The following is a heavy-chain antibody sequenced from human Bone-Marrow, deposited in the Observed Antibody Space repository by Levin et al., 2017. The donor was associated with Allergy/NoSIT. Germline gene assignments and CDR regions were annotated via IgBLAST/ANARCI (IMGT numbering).Heavy chain of an antibody. CDR2: IYYNGST. Sequence: SETLSLTCTVSGASIRSGAYYWSWVRQPPGQGLEWIGYIYYNGSTYFSPSLKSRVSISVDTSKNQFSLKLSSVTAADTADYYCARVLAGFDGSAMAYDYWGRGSLVTVSS. D-gene: IGHD3-10*01. CDR3: ARVLAGFDGSAMAYDY. V-gene: IGHV4-31*03. J-gene: IGHJ4*02. CDR1: GASIRSGAYY.